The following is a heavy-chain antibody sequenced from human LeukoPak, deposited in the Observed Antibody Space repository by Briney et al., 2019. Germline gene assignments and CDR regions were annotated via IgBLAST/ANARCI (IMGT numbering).Heavy chain of an antibody. Sequence: GGSLRLSCEVSGFTFSSYAMNWVRQAPGKGLEWVSGISGSGGSTYYADSVKGRFTISRENSKNTLYLHMSSLRAEDTAVYYCATARTLRVTTSFDYWGQGTLVIVSS. CDR1: GFTFSSYA. CDR2: ISGSGGST. J-gene: IGHJ4*02. V-gene: IGHV3-23*01. D-gene: IGHD4-17*01. CDR3: ATARTLRVTTSFDY.